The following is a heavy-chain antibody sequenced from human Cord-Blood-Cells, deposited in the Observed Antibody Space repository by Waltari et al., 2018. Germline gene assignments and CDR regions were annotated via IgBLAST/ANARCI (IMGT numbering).Heavy chain of an antibody. CDR2: IRYDGSNK. J-gene: IGHJ1*01. D-gene: IGHD2-2*01. Sequence: QVQLVESGGGVVQPGGSLRPSCAASGFPFSSFGMHWVRQAPGKGLEWVAFIRYDGSNKYYADSVKGRFTISRDNSKNTLYLQMNSLRAEDTAVYYCAKGSLLSYFQHWGQGTLVTVSS. CDR1: GFPFSSFG. V-gene: IGHV3-30*02. CDR3: AKGSLLSYFQH.